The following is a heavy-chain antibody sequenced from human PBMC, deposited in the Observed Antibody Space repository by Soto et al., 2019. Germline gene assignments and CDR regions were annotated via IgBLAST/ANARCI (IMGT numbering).Heavy chain of an antibody. Sequence: TSETLSLTCTVSGGSISSYYWSWIRQPAGKGLEWIGRIYTSGRTYFNPSLTSRVSISVDRSKNQFSLKMTSVTAADTAVYYCAKNLPKTGRFDYWGQGTLVTVSS. CDR2: IYTSGRT. J-gene: IGHJ4*02. V-gene: IGHV4-4*07. CDR1: GGSISSYY. CDR3: AKNLPKTGRFDY.